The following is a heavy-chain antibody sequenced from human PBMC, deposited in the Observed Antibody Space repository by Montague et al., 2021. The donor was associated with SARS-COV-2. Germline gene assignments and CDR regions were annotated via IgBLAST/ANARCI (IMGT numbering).Heavy chain of an antibody. V-gene: IGHV4-34*01. D-gene: IGHD4-17*01. Sequence: SETLSLTCAVYGGSFSGYYWSWIRQPPGKGLEWIGEINHSGSTNYNPSLKSGVTISVDTSKNQFSLTLSSVTAADTAVYYCARGATVTHYWGQGTLVTVSS. CDR2: INHSGST. CDR1: GGSFSGYY. J-gene: IGHJ4*02. CDR3: ARGATVTHY.